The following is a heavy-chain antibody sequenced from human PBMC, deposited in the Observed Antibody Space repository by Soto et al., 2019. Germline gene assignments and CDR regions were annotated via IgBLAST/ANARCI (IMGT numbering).Heavy chain of an antibody. CDR3: EKSLWDTNGWKTDY. CDR1: SADIDRTY. CDR2: IYYSGSI. D-gene: IGHD6-19*01. J-gene: IGHJ4*02. Sequence: TLSLACIIRSADIDRTYRTRIRAPTGKVLEWIGYIYYSGSINYNPSLKSRVTISVDPSKNQFSLRLSSVTAADTAVYYCEKSLWDTNGWKTDYWGQRTLVTVS. V-gene: IGHV4-59*01.